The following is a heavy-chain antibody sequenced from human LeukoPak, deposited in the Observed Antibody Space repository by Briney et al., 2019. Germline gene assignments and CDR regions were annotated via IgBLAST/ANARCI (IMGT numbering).Heavy chain of an antibody. CDR2: ISGSGGST. V-gene: IGHV3-23*01. CDR3: AREDYYMDL. Sequence: SCKASGYTFTSYGISWVRQAPGKGLEWVSAISGSGGSTYYADSVKGRFTISRDNSKNTLYLQINSLTAEDTAVYYCAREDYYMDLWGKDTRDSVSS. J-gene: IGHJ6*03. CDR1: GYTFTSYG.